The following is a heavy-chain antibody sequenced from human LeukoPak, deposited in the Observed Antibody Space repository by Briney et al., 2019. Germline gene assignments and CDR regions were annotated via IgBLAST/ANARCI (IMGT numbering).Heavy chain of an antibody. D-gene: IGHD3-22*01. CDR3: AREHPYYYDSSGTALMAEIKYYFDY. Sequence: QPGGSLRLSCAASGFTFRSYWMSWVRQAPGKGLEWVANIKQDGSEKYYVDSVKGRFTISRDNAKNSLYLQMNSLRAEDTGVYYCAREHPYYYDSSGTALMAEIKYYFDYWGQGTLVTVSS. J-gene: IGHJ4*02. V-gene: IGHV3-7*01. CDR1: GFTFRSYW. CDR2: IKQDGSEK.